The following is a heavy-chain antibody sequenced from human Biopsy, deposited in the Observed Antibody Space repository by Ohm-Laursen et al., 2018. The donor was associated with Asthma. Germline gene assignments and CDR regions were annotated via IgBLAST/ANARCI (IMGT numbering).Heavy chain of an antibody. CDR2: ISNDGKNE. V-gene: IGHV3-30*04. CDR3: AREPIKATYFYGMDV. D-gene: IGHD3-9*01. J-gene: IGHJ6*02. CDR1: GFTFSRYV. Sequence: SLRLSCAASGFTFSRYVMHWVRQAPGKGLEWVAVISNDGKNEYYGDSVKGRFTIFRDKSKSTLYLQLSSLRAEDTAVYFCAREPIKATYFYGMDVWGQGTTVTVSS.